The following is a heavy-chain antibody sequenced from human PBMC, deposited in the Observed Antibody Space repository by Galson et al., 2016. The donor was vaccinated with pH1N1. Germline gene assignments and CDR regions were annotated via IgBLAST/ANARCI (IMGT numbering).Heavy chain of an antibody. J-gene: IGHJ4*02. D-gene: IGHD3-22*01. Sequence: SLRLSCAVSEFTINDYWMTWVRQAPGKGLEWVASISQDGGEKYYVDSVKGRFIISRDNAENSLFLQMNSLREEDTAVYSCARDALDYFDSSGFYSDYWGQGTLVTVSS. V-gene: IGHV3-7*01. CDR3: ARDALDYFDSSGFYSDY. CDR2: ISQDGGEK. CDR1: EFTINDYW.